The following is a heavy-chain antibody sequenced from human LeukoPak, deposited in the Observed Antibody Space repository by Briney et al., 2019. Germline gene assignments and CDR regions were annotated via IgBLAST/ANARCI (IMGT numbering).Heavy chain of an antibody. Sequence: GASVKLSCKASGYTFTSYGISWVRQAPGQGLEWMGWISAYNCNTNYAQKLQGRVTITTDTSTSTAYMELRSLRSDDTAVYYCARDPTRAESDYWGQGTLVTVSS. CDR2: ISAYNCNT. V-gene: IGHV1-18*01. CDR3: ARDPTRAESDY. D-gene: IGHD1-14*01. CDR1: GYTFTSYG. J-gene: IGHJ4*02.